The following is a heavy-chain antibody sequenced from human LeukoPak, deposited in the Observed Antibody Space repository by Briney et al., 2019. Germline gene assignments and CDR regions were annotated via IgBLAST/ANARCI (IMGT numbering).Heavy chain of an antibody. CDR1: GYTFTNYG. V-gene: IGHV1-18*01. Sequence: GPSVKVSCKASGYTFTNYGISWVRQAPGQGLEWRGWISAYSGYTHYSQKIQGRVTVTTEASTSTAYMELRSLTSYDTAVYYCARDAVSTTTAGGIDYWGQGTLVTVSS. D-gene: IGHD5/OR15-5a*01. J-gene: IGHJ4*02. CDR2: ISAYSGYT. CDR3: ARDAVSTTTAGGIDY.